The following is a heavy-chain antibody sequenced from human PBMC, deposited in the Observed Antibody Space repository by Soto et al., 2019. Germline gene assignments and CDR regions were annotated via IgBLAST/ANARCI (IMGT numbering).Heavy chain of an antibody. CDR2: INAGNGNT. CDR1: GYIFTIYN. J-gene: IGHJ6*02. CDR3: ARDPSYYGMDV. Sequence: ASVTVSCTTPGYIFTIYNIHWVRQAPGQRLEWMGWINAGNGNTKYSQKFQGRVTITRDTSASTAYMELSSLRSEDTAVYYCARDPSYYGMDVWGQGTTVTVSS. V-gene: IGHV1-3*01.